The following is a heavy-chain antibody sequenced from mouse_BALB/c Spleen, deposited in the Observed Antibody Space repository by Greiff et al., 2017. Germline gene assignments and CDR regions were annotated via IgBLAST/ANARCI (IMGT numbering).Heavy chain of an antibody. D-gene: IGHD2-3*01. CDR3: ARSGDGYYGSYAMDY. CDR2: INPSSGYT. V-gene: IGHV1-4*01. CDR1: GYTFTSYT. Sequence: QVQLQQSGAELARPGASVKMSCKASGYTFTSYTMHWVKQRPGQGLEWIGYINPSSGYTNYNQKFKDKATLTADKSSSTAYMQLSSLTSEDSAVYYCARSGDGYYGSYAMDYWGQGTSVTVSS. J-gene: IGHJ4*01.